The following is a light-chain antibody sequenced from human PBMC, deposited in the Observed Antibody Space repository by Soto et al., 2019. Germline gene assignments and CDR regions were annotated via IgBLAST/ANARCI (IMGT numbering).Light chain of an antibody. CDR1: QSVTSSY. V-gene: IGKV3-20*01. CDR3: QQYVSPPIT. J-gene: IGKJ5*01. CDR2: GAS. Sequence: EIQLTQAPGTRYVCPSERSPYYYKASQSVTSSYLAWYQQKPGQAPRLLIYGASSRATGIPDRFSGSGSGTDITLTISIVEAEDFAVYYCQQYVSPPITFGQGTRLEIK.